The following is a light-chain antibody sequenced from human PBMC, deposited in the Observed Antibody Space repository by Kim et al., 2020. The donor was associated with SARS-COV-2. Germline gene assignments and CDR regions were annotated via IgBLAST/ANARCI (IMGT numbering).Light chain of an antibody. Sequence: KTVTISCTGSSGSIATNYVQRYQQRPGSAPTTVIYEDNQSPSGVPDRFSGSIDRSANSASLTISGLKTEDEADYYCQSYDSSNHVVFGGGTQLTVL. CDR1: SGSIATNY. CDR3: QSYDSSNHVV. J-gene: IGLJ2*01. V-gene: IGLV6-57*02. CDR2: EDN.